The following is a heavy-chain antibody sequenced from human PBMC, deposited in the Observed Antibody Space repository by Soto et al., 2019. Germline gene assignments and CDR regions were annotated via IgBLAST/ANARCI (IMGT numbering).Heavy chain of an antibody. D-gene: IGHD6-6*01. CDR3: AGGPYGSSTARGG. J-gene: IGHJ4*02. V-gene: IGHV1-69*13. CDR1: GGTFSSYA. CDR2: IIPIFGTA. Sequence: SVKVSCKSSGGTFSSYAISWVRQAPGQGLEWMGGIIPIFGTANYAQKFQGRVTITADESTSTAYMELSSLRSEDTAVYYCAGGPYGSSTARGGWGQGTLVTSPQ.